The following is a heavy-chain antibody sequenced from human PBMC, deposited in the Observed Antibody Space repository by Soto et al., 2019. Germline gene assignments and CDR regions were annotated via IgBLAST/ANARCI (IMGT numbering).Heavy chain of an antibody. V-gene: IGHV3-53*01. CDR3: AAPSTLYCGGDCDAFDI. J-gene: IGHJ3*02. CDR2: IYSGGST. Sequence: GGSLRLSCAASGFTVSSNYMSWVRQAPGKGLEWVSVIYSGGSTYYADSVKGRFTISRDNSKNTLYLQMNSLRAEDTAVYYCAAPSTLYCGGDCDAFDIWGQGTMVTVSS. D-gene: IGHD2-21*02. CDR1: GFTVSSNY.